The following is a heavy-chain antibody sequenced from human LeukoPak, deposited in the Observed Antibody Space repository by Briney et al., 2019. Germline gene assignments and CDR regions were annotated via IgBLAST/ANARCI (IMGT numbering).Heavy chain of an antibody. CDR2: ISGSGGST. Sequence: PGGSLRLSCAASGFTFSSYAMSWVRQAPGKGLEWVSAISGSGGSTYYADSVKGRFTISRDNSKNTLYLQMNSLRAEDTAVYYCAKEMKSGYCSGGSCQNFDYWGQGTLVTVSS. J-gene: IGHJ4*02. CDR1: GFTFSSYA. V-gene: IGHV3-23*01. D-gene: IGHD2-15*01. CDR3: AKEMKSGYCSGGSCQNFDY.